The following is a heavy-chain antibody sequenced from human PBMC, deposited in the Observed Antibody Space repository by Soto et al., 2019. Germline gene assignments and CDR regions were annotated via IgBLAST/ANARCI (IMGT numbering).Heavy chain of an antibody. J-gene: IGHJ4*02. Sequence: ASVKVSCKASGYTFTGYYMHWVRQAPGQGLEWMGWINPNSGGTNYAQKFQGWVTMTRDTSISTAYMELSRLRSDDTPVYYCARAHYDFSSGYSYYFDYWGRGTLVTVSS. CDR2: INPNSGGT. CDR3: ARAHYDFSSGYSYYFDY. CDR1: GYTFTGYY. D-gene: IGHD3-3*01. V-gene: IGHV1-2*04.